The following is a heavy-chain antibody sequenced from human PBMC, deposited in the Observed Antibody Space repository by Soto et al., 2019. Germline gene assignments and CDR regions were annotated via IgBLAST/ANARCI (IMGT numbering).Heavy chain of an antibody. Sequence: QVQLVQSGAEVKKPGASVKVSCKASGYTFTSYAMHWVRQAPGQRLEWMGWINAGNGNTKYSQKFQGRVTITSDISASIAYMELSSLRYKDKAVYYCAGGRWEFRGVRNYYYYYGMDVWGQVTTVTVSS. CDR2: INAGNGNT. D-gene: IGHD3-10*01. J-gene: IGHJ6*02. V-gene: IGHV1-3*01. CDR3: AGGRWEFRGVRNYYYYYGMDV. CDR1: GYTFTSYA.